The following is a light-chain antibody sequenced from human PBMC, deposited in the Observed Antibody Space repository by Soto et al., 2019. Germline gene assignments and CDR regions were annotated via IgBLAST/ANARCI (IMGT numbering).Light chain of an antibody. V-gene: IGKV3-15*01. CDR1: QSVSSN. CDR2: DAS. Sequence: EIVVTQSQATLSVSPGERATLSCRASQSVSSNLAWYQQKPGQAPRLLIDDASTRAAGIPARVSGRGSGTEFTITISSLQSEDFAVYYCQQYNNWPPWTFGQGTKVEIK. CDR3: QQYNNWPPWT. J-gene: IGKJ1*01.